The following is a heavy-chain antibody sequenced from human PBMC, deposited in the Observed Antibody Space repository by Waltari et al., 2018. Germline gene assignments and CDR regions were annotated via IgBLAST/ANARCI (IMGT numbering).Heavy chain of an antibody. D-gene: IGHD6-13*01. Sequence: QMQLQQWGAGLLKPSETLSLTCAVSGESFIGYYWNWIRQPPGRGLEWVGEIHHSGSINHNPALESRITISQAMSKNQFSLKLTSVTAADSAVYYCVRGKMYSRPYFDYWGQGTLVTVSS. CDR2: IHHSGSI. V-gene: IGHV4-34*01. CDR3: VRGKMYSRPYFDY. J-gene: IGHJ4*02. CDR1: GESFIGYY.